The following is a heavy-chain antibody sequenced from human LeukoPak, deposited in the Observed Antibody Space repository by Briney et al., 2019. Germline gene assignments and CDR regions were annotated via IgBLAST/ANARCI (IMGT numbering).Heavy chain of an antibody. Sequence: PSETLSLTCTVSGGSISSCDYYWSWIRQPPGKGLEWIGYIYYSGSTYYNPSLKSRVTISVDTSKNQFSLKLSSVTAADTAVYYCARDRPVGAVGFDIWGQGTMVTVSS. V-gene: IGHV4-30-4*08. D-gene: IGHD1-26*01. CDR2: IYYSGST. J-gene: IGHJ3*02. CDR1: GGSISSCDYY. CDR3: ARDRPVGAVGFDI.